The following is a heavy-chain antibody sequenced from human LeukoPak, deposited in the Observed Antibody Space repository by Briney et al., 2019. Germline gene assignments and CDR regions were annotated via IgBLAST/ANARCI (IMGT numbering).Heavy chain of an antibody. V-gene: IGHV1-18*01. Sequence: ASVKVSCTASGYTFTIYGISWVRQAPGQGLEWMGWISAYNGNTNYAQKLQGRVTMTTDTSTSTAYMELRSLRSDDTAVYYCARVIVESEYYYDSSGYRANWFDPWGQGTLVTVSS. D-gene: IGHD3-22*01. CDR1: GYTFTIYG. CDR2: ISAYNGNT. CDR3: ARVIVESEYYYDSSGYRANWFDP. J-gene: IGHJ5*02.